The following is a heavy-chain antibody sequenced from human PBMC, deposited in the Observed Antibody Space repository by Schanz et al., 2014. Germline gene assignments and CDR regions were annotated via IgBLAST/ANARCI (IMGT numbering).Heavy chain of an antibody. CDR2: IYDSETS. J-gene: IGHJ5*02. Sequence: QVQLQESGPGLVKPSDTLSLTCAVSGYSISRSNWWGWIRQPPGKGLEWIGNIYDSETSNSNPYLKSRVTISLDTSKNQFSLKLTSVTAADTAVYYCARGVRRGDGKNGYYNWFDPWGQGTLVTVSS. D-gene: IGHD3-22*01. CDR3: ARGVRRGDGKNGYYNWFDP. CDR1: GYSISRSNW. V-gene: IGHV4-28*03.